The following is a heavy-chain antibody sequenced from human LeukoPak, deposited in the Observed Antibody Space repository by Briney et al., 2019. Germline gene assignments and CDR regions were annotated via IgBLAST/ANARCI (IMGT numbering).Heavy chain of an antibody. CDR2: LYIDGST. D-gene: IGHD2-15*01. Sequence: GGSLRLSCAASGFTVSSNCMSWVRQAPGKGLEWVSVLYIDGSTYYADSVKGRFTLSRDNSKNTLYLQMNSLRVEDTAVYYCARGVASPLDYWGQGMLVTVSS. CDR3: ARGVASPLDY. J-gene: IGHJ4*02. CDR1: GFTVSSNC. V-gene: IGHV3-53*01.